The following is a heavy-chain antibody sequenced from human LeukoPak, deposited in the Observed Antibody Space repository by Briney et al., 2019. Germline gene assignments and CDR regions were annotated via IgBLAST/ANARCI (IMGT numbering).Heavy chain of an antibody. CDR3: AREVGDIVVVPAAILDY. CDR2: INPNSGGT. D-gene: IGHD2-2*02. J-gene: IGHJ4*02. CDR1: GYTFTSYD. V-gene: IGHV1-2*02. Sequence: ASVKVSCKASGYTFTSYDINWVRQATGQGLEWMGWINPNSGGTNYAQKFQGRVTMTRDTSISTAYMELSRLRSDDTAVYYCAREVGDIVVVPAAILDYWGQGTLVTVSS.